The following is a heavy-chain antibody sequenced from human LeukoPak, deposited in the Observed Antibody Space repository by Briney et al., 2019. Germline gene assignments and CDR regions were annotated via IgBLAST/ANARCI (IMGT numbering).Heavy chain of an antibody. D-gene: IGHD1-26*01. J-gene: IGHJ4*02. CDR2: IYDSGST. CDR3: AREEVGATLYFDY. V-gene: IGHV4-30-2*01. Sequence: SQTLSLTCAVSGGSVSSGGYSWSWIRQPPGKGLEWIGYIYDSGSTYYNPSLKSRVTISLDTSKNQFSLKLSSVTAADTAVYYCAREEVGATLYFDYWGQGTLVTVSS. CDR1: GGSVSSGGYS.